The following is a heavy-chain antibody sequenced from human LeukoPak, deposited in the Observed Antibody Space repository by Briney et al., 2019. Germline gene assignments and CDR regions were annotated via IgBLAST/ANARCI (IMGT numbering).Heavy chain of an antibody. D-gene: IGHD3/OR15-3a*01. V-gene: IGHV4-38-2*02. Sequence: SETLSLTCTVSGYSISSGYYWGWIRQPPGKGLEWIGSIYHSGSTYYNPSLKSRVTISVDTSKNQLSLKLSSVTAADTAVYYCARGFWTGSRGYFDYWGQGTLVTVSS. CDR3: ARGFWTGSRGYFDY. J-gene: IGHJ4*02. CDR2: IYHSGST. CDR1: GYSISSGYY.